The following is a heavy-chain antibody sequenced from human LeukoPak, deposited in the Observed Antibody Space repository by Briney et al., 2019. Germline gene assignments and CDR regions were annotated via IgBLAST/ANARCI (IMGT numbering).Heavy chain of an antibody. D-gene: IGHD4-11*01. V-gene: IGHV3-21*01. CDR1: GFTFSSYS. Sequence: NPGGSLRLSCAASGFTFSSYSMNWVRQPPGKGLEWVSSISSSSSYIYYADSVKGRFTISRDNAKNSLYLQMNSLRAEDTAVYYCARDDYIGYWYFDLWGRGTLVTVS. CDR3: ARDDYIGYWYFDL. J-gene: IGHJ2*01. CDR2: ISSSSSYI.